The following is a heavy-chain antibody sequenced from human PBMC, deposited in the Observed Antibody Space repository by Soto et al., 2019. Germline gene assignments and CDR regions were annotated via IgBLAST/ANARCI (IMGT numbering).Heavy chain of an antibody. CDR2: IHHSGSS. D-gene: IGHD2-21*01. J-gene: IGHJ5*02. Sequence: SETLSLTCGVSGDSISSRNWWSWVRPSPGKGLEWIAEIHHSGSSNLNPSLKSRVSISMDKSKNQLSLKLSSVTAADTAVYYCARVGDRYCGDDSSYMNWCERLGQRNMVIASS. CDR3: ARVGDRYCGDDSSYMNWCER. V-gene: IGHV4-4*02. CDR1: GDSISSRNW.